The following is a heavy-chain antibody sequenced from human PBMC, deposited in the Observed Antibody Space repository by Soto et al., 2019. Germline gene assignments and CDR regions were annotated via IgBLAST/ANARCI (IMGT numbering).Heavy chain of an antibody. CDR3: ARHLHPTTGYCPSTSCYHFDY. CDR2: IYYRGST. D-gene: IGHD2-2*01. V-gene: IGHV4-39*01. CDR1: GDSISSSLYY. Sequence: SETLSLTCTVSGDSISSSLYYWGWVRQPPGKGLEWIGSIYYRGSTYYSPSLKSRVTISVDTSKNQFSLKLSSVTAADTAVYYCARHLHPTTGYCPSTSCYHFDYWGQGTLVTVSS. J-gene: IGHJ4*02.